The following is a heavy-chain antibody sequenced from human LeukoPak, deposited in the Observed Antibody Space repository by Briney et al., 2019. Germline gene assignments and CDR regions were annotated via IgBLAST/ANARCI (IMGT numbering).Heavy chain of an antibody. D-gene: IGHD2-2*01. CDR2: IYYSGST. CDR3: ARDRIPHCSSTSCLYYYYYGMDV. V-gene: IGHV4-61*01. CDR1: GGSVSSGSYY. Sequence: SETLSLTCTVSGGSVSSGSYYWSWIRQPPGKELEWIGYIYYSGSTNYNPSLKSRVTISVDTSKNQFSLKLSSVTAADTAVYYCARDRIPHCSSTSCLYYYYYGMDVWGQGTTVTVSS. J-gene: IGHJ6*02.